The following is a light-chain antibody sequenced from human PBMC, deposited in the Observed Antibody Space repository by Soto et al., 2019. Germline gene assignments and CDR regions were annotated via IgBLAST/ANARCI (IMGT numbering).Light chain of an antibody. CDR2: DAS. V-gene: IGKV1-5*01. Sequence: DIPMTQSPSTLSASVGDRVTITCRASQSISSWLAWYQQKPGKAPKLLIYDASSLESGVPSRFSGSGSGTEFPLTISSLQPDDFATYYCHQYNSYPWTFGQGTKVEIK. CDR1: QSISSW. CDR3: HQYNSYPWT. J-gene: IGKJ1*01.